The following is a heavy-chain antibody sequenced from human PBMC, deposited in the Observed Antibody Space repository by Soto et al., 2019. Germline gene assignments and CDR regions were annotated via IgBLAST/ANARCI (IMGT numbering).Heavy chain of an antibody. J-gene: IGHJ6*02. CDR1: GDSFANYW. V-gene: IGHV5-51*01. Sequence: GASLKISCKGSGDSFANYWIAWVRQTPGKGLEWMGIIYPGDSDTRYSPSFQGHVTISADKSISTTYLQWSSLTASDSAMYYCARPLNSYHGMGVWGQGTTVTVSS. D-gene: IGHD4-4*01. CDR2: IYPGDSDT. CDR3: ARPLNSYHGMGV.